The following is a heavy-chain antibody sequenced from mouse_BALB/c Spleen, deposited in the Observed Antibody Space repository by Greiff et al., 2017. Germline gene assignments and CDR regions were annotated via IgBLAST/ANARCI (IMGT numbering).Heavy chain of an antibody. V-gene: IGHV5-6-5*01. D-gene: IGHD1-1*01. CDR1: GFTFSSYA. J-gene: IGHJ2*01. CDR2: ISSGGST. CDR3: ANNYYGSSGYYFDY. Sequence: EVKVVESGGGLVKPGGSLKLSCAASGFTFSSYAMSWVRQTPEKRLEWVASISSGGSTYYPDSVKGRFTISRDNARNILYLQMSSLRSEDTAMYYCANNYYGSSGYYFDYWGQGTTLTVSS.